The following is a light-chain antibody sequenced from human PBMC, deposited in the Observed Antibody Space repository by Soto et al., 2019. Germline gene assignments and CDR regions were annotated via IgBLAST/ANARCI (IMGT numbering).Light chain of an antibody. CDR2: DVN. J-gene: IGLJ1*01. V-gene: IGLV2-11*01. Sequence: QSALTQPPAASGSPGQSVTISCTGTDTNIGFYNFVSWYQQHPDKAPHLVIYDVNKRPSGVPDRFSGSKSGKTASLTISGLQADDEADYFCCSYAGTYTYVFGTGTKVTVL. CDR1: DTNIGFYNF. CDR3: CSYAGTYTYV.